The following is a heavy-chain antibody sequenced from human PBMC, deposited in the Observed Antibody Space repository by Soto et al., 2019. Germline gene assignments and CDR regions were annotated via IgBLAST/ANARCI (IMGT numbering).Heavy chain of an antibody. D-gene: IGHD3-10*01. CDR2: IKEDGSER. CDR1: GFIFSHYW. V-gene: IGHV3-7*04. J-gene: IGHJ4*02. Sequence: EVQLVESGGGLVQPGGSLRLSCAASGFIFSHYWMSWVRQAPGKGLEWVANIKEDGSERYYVDSVKGRFTIPRDNAKNSLYLPMNSLRAEDPAVYYCARATGADKEDYWGQGTLVTVSS. CDR3: ARATGADKEDY.